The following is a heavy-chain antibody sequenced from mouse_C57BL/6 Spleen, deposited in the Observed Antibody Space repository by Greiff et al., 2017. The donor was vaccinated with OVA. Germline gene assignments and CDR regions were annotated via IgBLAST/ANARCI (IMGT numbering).Heavy chain of an antibody. CDR2: IRNKANGYTT. V-gene: IGHV7-3*01. D-gene: IGHD2-4*01. CDR3: ARSSFYDYDGWYFDV. CDR1: GFTFTDYY. J-gene: IGHJ1*03. Sequence: EVKLMESGGGLVQPGGSLSLSCAASGFTFTDYYMSWVRQPPGKALEWLGFIRNKANGYTTEYSASVKGRFTISRDNSQSILYLQMNSLRAEDSATYYCARSSFYDYDGWYFDVWGTGTTVTVSS.